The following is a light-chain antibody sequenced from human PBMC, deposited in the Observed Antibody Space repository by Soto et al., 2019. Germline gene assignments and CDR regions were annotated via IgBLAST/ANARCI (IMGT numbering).Light chain of an antibody. CDR3: QSYDSSLSGSSVL. CDR2: GNS. J-gene: IGLJ2*01. V-gene: IGLV1-40*01. CDR1: SSNIGAGYD. Sequence: QSVLTQPPSVSGAPGQRVTISCTGSSSNIGAGYDVHWYQQLPGPAPKLLIFGNSNRPSGVPDRFSGSKSGTSASLAITGLQAEDEADYYCQSYDSSLSGSSVLFGGGTKLTVL.